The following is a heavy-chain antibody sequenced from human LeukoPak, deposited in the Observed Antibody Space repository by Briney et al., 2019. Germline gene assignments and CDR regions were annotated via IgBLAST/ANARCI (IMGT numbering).Heavy chain of an antibody. J-gene: IGHJ4*02. CDR1: GGSFSGYY. CDR2: INHSGST. D-gene: IGHD3-22*01. Sequence: SETLSLTCAVYGGSFSGYYWSWIRQPPGKGLEWIGEINHSGSTNYNPSLKSRVTISVDTSKNQFSLKLSSVTAADTAVYYCARAGGAYYDSSGYYCDYWGQGTLVTASS. CDR3: ARAGGAYYDSSGYYCDY. V-gene: IGHV4-34*01.